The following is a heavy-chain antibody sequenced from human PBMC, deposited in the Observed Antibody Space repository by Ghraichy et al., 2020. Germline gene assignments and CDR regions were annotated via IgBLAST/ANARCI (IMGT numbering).Heavy chain of an antibody. CDR3: ARDWGTGWYLSDF. CDR1: GYTFTGYY. V-gene: IGHV1-2*02. CDR2: VNSHTGGA. J-gene: IGHJ4*02. Sequence: ASVKVSCKASGYTFTGYYMHWVRQAPGQGLEWMGWVNSHTGGAAYAQKFQGRVTMTRDTSITTVYMELSSLKSDDTAVYFCARDWGTGWYLSDFWGQGTPVTGSS. D-gene: IGHD6-19*01.